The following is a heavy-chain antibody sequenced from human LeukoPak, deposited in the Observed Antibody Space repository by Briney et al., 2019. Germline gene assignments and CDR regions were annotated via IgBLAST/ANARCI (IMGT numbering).Heavy chain of an antibody. CDR3: ARSQGVGSYGWGAGASYYYYGMDV. J-gene: IGHJ6*02. D-gene: IGHD5-18*01. Sequence: GASVKVSCKASGGTFSSYAISWVRQAPGQGLEWMGGIIPIFGTASYAQKFQGRVTITADESTSTAYMELSSLRSEDTAVYYCARSQGVGSYGWGAGASYYYYGMDVWGQGTTVTVSS. CDR1: GGTFSSYA. V-gene: IGHV1-69*13. CDR2: IIPIFGTA.